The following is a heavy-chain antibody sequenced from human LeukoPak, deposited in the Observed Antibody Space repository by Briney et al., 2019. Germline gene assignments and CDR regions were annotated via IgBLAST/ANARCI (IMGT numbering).Heavy chain of an antibody. D-gene: IGHD3-3*01. J-gene: IGHJ4*02. CDR3: ARDTQNYDSWSGYDY. Sequence: SETLSLTCAVYGGSFSGYYWSWIRQPPGKGLEWIGEINHSGSTNYNPSLKSRVTISVDTSKNQFSLKLSSVTAADMAVYYCARDTQNYDSWSGYDYWGQGTLVTVSS. V-gene: IGHV4-34*01. CDR2: INHSGST. CDR1: GGSFSGYY.